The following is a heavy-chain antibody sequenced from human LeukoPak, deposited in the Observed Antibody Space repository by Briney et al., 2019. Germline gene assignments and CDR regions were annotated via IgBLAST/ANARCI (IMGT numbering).Heavy chain of an antibody. CDR2: ISGSGGST. V-gene: IGHV3-23*01. CDR1: GFTFDDYG. D-gene: IGHD6-13*01. J-gene: IGHJ4*02. Sequence: PGGSLRLSCAASGFTFDDYGMSWVRQAPGKGLEWVSAISGSGGSTYYADSVKGRFTISRDNSKNTLYLQMNSLRAEDTAVYYCAKDHFRHSTIAAAGFDYWGQGTLVTVSS. CDR3: AKDHFRHSTIAAAGFDY.